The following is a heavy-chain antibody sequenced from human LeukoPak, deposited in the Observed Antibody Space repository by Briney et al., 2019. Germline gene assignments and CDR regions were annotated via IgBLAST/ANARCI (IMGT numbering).Heavy chain of an antibody. V-gene: IGHV4-4*07. CDR3: AVGYYDSSGDDAFDI. J-gene: IGHJ3*02. Sequence: PSETLSLTCTVSGGYISSYYWSWIRQPAGKGLEWIGRIYTSGSTNYNPSLKSRVTMSVDTSKNQFSLKLSSVTAADTAVYYCAVGYYDSSGDDAFDIWGQGTMVTVSS. CDR2: IYTSGST. CDR1: GGYISSYY. D-gene: IGHD3-22*01.